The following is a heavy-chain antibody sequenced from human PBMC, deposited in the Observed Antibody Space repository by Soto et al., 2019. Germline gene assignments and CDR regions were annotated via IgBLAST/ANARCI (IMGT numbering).Heavy chain of an antibody. CDR1: GLTVSSNY. D-gene: IGHD5-18*01. Sequence: LRLSCAVSGLTVSSNYMSWVRQAPGKGLEWVSIIYSAGSTYYADSVKGRFTISRDNSKNTVYLQMNSLRAEDTAVYYCARVFTDTAKVFDDWGQRNMVTVYS. CDR2: IYSAGST. J-gene: IGHJ4*02. CDR3: ARVFTDTAKVFDD. V-gene: IGHV3-53*01.